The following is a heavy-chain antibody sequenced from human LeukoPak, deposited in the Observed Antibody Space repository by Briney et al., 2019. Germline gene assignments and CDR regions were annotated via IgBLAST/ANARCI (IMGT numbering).Heavy chain of an antibody. D-gene: IGHD3-3*01. J-gene: IGHJ4*02. V-gene: IGHV4-34*01. CDR2: INHSGST. CDR1: GGSISSYY. CDR3: ARGSRSWSGYYTKPFDY. Sequence: SETLSLTCTVSGGSISSYYWSWIRQPPGKGLEWIGEINHSGSTNYNPSLKSRVTISVDTSKNQFSLKLSSVTAAHTAVYYCARGSRSWSGYYTKPFDYWGQGTLVTVSS.